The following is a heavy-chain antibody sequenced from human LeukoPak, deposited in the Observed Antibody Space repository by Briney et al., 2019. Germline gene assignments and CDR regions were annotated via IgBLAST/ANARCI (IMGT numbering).Heavy chain of an antibody. J-gene: IGHJ4*02. CDR1: GFTFSTYS. CDR3: ARVLSSIASRNYY. V-gene: IGHV3-48*04. D-gene: IGHD6-6*01. CDR2: ISSSSSAI. Sequence: PGGSLRLSCAASGFTFSTYSMSWFRQAPGRGLEWVSYISSSSSAIYYADSVKGRFTISRDNVKNSVYLQMNSMRAEDTAVYYCARVLSSIASRNYYWGQGTLVTVSS.